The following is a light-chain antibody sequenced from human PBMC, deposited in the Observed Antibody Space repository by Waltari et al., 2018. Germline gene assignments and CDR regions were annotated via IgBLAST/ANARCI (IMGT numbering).Light chain of an antibody. Sequence: ELVMTQSPATLSVSPGEGATLPCRASQSVRSNLAWYQQKPGQAPRLLTYGASTRATGIPARFNGGGSGTEFTLTISSLQSEDFATYYCQQYNNWPGTFGQGTKVEIK. CDR3: QQYNNWPGT. V-gene: IGKV3-15*01. CDR1: QSVRSN. J-gene: IGKJ1*01. CDR2: GAS.